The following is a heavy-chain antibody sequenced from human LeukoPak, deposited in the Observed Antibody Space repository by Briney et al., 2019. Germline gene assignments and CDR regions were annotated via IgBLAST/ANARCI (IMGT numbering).Heavy chain of an antibody. D-gene: IGHD2-2*01. CDR1: GFTFSTYS. V-gene: IGHV3-21*01. J-gene: IGHJ6*02. CDR3: AREGYCSGTNCYAAYYHGMDV. Sequence: GGSLRLSCVASGFTFSTYSMNWVRQAPGKGLEWVSSISRSSDYIYYADSVRGRFTISRDNAKNSLSLQMNSLRAEDTAVYYCAREGYCSGTNCYAAYYHGMDVWGQGTTVTVSS. CDR2: ISRSSDYI.